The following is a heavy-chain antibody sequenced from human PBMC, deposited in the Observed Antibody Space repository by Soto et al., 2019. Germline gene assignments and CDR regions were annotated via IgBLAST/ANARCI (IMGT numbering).Heavy chain of an antibody. CDR2: ISGSGSTI. Sequence: PGGSLRLSCAASGFTFSSYEMNWVRQAPGKGLEWVSYISGSGSTIYYADSVKGRFTISRDNAKNSLYLQMNSLRAEDTAVYYCASTGEQRGYSYGLDYWGQGTLVTVSS. CDR1: GFTFSSYE. V-gene: IGHV3-48*03. CDR3: ASTGEQRGYSYGLDY. J-gene: IGHJ4*02. D-gene: IGHD5-18*01.